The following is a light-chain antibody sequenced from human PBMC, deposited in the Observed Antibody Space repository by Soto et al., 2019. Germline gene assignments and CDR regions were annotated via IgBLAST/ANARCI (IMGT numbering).Light chain of an antibody. Sequence: EIVLTQSPGTLSLSPGERATLSCRASQSVSSNYLAWYQQKRGQAPRLLIYGASNRPTGIPTRFSGSGSGTDFTLTISRLEAEDFAVYYCQQYDTSPRTFGQGTKVEI. CDR2: GAS. CDR1: QSVSSNY. V-gene: IGKV3-20*01. J-gene: IGKJ1*01. CDR3: QQYDTSPRT.